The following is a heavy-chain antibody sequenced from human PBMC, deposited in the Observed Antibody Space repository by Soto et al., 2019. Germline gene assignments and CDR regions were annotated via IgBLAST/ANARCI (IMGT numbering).Heavy chain of an antibody. J-gene: IGHJ4*02. Sequence: NPSETLSLTCTVSGGSISSYYWSWIRQPPGKGLEWIGYIYYSGSTNYNPSLKSRVTISVDTSKNQFSLKLSSVTAADTAVYYCARSPYYDILTGYYRQIQYYFDYWGQGTLVTVSS. CDR1: GGSISSYY. CDR3: ARSPYYDILTGYYRQIQYYFDY. D-gene: IGHD3-9*01. CDR2: IYYSGST. V-gene: IGHV4-59*01.